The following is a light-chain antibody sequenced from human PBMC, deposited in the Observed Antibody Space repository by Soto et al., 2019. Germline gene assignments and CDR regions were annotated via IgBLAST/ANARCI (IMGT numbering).Light chain of an antibody. CDR2: EVS. CDR3: SSYSSSSTL. Sequence: QSALTQPASVSGSPGQSITISCTGTSSDVGGYNSVSWYQHHPDKAPRLMIYEVSLRPSTVSSRSSGSKSGNTASLTISGLQAEDEADYYCSSYSSSSTLFGGGTKLTVL. J-gene: IGLJ2*01. V-gene: IGLV2-14*01. CDR1: SSDVGGYNS.